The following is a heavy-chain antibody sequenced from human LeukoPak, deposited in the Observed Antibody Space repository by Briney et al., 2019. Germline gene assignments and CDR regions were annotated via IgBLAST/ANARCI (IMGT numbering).Heavy chain of an antibody. CDR3: SRVLDSRKLGY. CDR2: IHTSGML. V-gene: IGHV4-31*03. D-gene: IGHD3-22*01. CDR1: GASFNSDDQY. J-gene: IGHJ4*02. Sequence: SQTLSLTCTVSGASFNSDDQYWNWIRQSPGKGLEWIGSIHTSGMLYNNPSLESRVTMSRSPSKNQISLNLSSVTAADTAVYFCSRVLDSRKLGYWGQGILVTVSS.